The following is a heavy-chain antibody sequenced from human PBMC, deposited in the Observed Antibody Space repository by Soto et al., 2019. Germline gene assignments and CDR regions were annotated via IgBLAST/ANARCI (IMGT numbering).Heavy chain of an antibody. CDR3: AADRCTIFGVVNAEYDQYGMDV. CDR1: GFTFTSSA. J-gene: IGHJ6*02. CDR2: IVVGSGNT. D-gene: IGHD3-3*01. Sequence: QMQLVQSGPEVKKPGTSVKVSCKASGFTFTSSAVQWVRQARGQRLEWIGWIVVGSGNTNYAQKFQERVTITRDMSTSTAYMELSSLRSEDTAVYYCAADRCTIFGVVNAEYDQYGMDVWGQGTTVTVSS. V-gene: IGHV1-58*01.